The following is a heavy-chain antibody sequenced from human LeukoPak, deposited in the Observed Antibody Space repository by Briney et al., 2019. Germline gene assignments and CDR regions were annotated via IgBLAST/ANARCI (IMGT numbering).Heavy chain of an antibody. CDR3: ARDLAYSRLDY. CDR2: INPDGNKK. J-gene: IGHJ4*02. V-gene: IGHV3-7*01. CDR1: GFTFSNVW. Sequence: GGSLRLSCAASGFTFSNVWMNWVRQAPGKGLEWVASINPDGNKKYSADSVKGRFTISRDNAENSLYLQMNSLRVEDTAFYYCARDLAYSRLDYWGQGMLVTVSS. D-gene: IGHD5-18*01.